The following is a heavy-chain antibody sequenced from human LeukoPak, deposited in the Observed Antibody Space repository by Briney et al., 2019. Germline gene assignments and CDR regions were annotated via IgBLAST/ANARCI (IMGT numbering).Heavy chain of an antibody. Sequence: PSETLSLTCTVSGGSVSDNNFFWNWIRQPPGKGLEWIGYIYNSGSTNYNPALNSRVTISVDTSKNQFSLKLSSVTAADTAVYYCARFHINAIDPWGQGTLVTVSS. CDR3: ARFHINAIDP. CDR2: IYNSGST. CDR1: GGSVSDNNFF. J-gene: IGHJ5*02. V-gene: IGHV4-61*01.